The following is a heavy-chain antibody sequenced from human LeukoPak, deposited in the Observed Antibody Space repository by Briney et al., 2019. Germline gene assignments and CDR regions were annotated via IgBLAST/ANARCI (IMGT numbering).Heavy chain of an antibody. Sequence: PGGSLRLSCAASGFTFSSYGMHWVRQAPGKGLEWVAVISYDGSNKYYADSVKGRFTISRDNSKNTLYLQMNSLRAEDTAVCYCAKLPTTGGGNRSTLDYWGQGTLVTVSS. CDR3: AKLPTTGGGNRSTLDY. CDR2: ISYDGSNK. CDR1: GFTFSSYG. J-gene: IGHJ4*02. V-gene: IGHV3-30*18. D-gene: IGHD4-23*01.